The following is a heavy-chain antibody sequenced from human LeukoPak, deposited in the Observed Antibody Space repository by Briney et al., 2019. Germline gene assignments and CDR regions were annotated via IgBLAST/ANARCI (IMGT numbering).Heavy chain of an antibody. CDR3: ARGVPYFDY. Sequence: GSLRLXCAASXFTVSSNYMSWVRQAPGKGLEWVSVIYSGGSTYYADSVKGRFTISRDNSKNTLYLQMNSLRAEDTAVYYCARGVPYFDYWGQGTLVTVSS. CDR1: XFTVSSNY. J-gene: IGHJ4*02. V-gene: IGHV3-53*01. CDR2: IYSGGST.